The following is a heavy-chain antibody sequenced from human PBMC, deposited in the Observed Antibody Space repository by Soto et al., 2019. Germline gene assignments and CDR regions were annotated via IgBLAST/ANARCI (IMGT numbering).Heavy chain of an antibody. CDR3: AKGSVVVAAKFDS. CDR1: EFSFSSHE. CDR2: ITTTGTTR. D-gene: IGHD2-21*02. J-gene: IGHJ4*02. V-gene: IGHV3-48*03. Sequence: GGSLRLSCAASEFSFSSHEMNWVRQAPGKGLEWISYITTTGTTRYYADSVRGRFTISRDNAKNSLYLQMNSLRAEDTAVYYCAKGSVVVAAKFDSWGQGTLVTVSS.